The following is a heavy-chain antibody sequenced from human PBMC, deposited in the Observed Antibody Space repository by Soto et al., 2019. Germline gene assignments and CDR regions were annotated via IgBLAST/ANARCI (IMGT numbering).Heavy chain of an antibody. CDR3: ARDPGGANYYYYYGMDV. CDR1: GGSISSGDYY. V-gene: IGHV4-30-4*01. CDR2: IYYSGST. Sequence: PSETLSLTCTVSGGSISSGDYYWSWIRQPPGKGLEWIGYIYYSGSTYYNPSLKSRVTISVDTSKNQFSLKLSSVTAADTAVYYCARDPGGANYYYYYGMDVWGQGTTVTVSS. D-gene: IGHD3-10*01. J-gene: IGHJ6*02.